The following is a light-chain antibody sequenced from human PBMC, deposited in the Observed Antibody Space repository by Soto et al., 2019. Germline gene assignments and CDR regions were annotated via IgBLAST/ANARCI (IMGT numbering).Light chain of an antibody. CDR3: QQYPSYSLT. V-gene: IGKV1-5*03. CDR2: KAS. CDR1: QSISNW. Sequence: DIQMTQSPSTLSASVGDRVTITCRASQSISNWLAWYQQKPGKVPKVLIYKASSLESGVPSRFSGTGSGTEFTLTISSLQPDDFATYYCQQYPSYSLTFGGGTKVEIK. J-gene: IGKJ4*01.